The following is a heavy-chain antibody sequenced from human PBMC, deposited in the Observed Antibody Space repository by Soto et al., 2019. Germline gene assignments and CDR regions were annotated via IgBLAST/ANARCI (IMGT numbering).Heavy chain of an antibody. V-gene: IGHV1-3*01. D-gene: IGHD2-21*01. J-gene: IGHJ1*01. CDR1: GYTFTDYP. CDR3: TRAPRGET. CDR2: INAGNGDT. Sequence: QVLLVQSGAEVKKPGASVKVSCKASGYTFTDYPIHWVRQAPGQGLEWMGWINAGNGDTKYSQKFQDRVAITRDTSASTAYMELSSLRSEDTAVYYYTRAPRGETWGRGTLVTVSS.